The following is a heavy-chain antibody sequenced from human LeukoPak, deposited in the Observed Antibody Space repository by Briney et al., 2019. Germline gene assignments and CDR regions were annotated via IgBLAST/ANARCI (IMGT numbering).Heavy chain of an antibody. D-gene: IGHD3-9*01. CDR1: GDSVSSNSVT. CDR2: TYYRSRWYD. CDR3: ARASRPFILRYFDY. Sequence: SHTLSLTCAISGDSVSSNSVTWHWIRQSPSRGLEWLGRTYYRSRWYDDFAVSVKSRITITPDTSKNQFSLHLNSVTPEDTAIYCCARASRPFILRYFDYWGQGILVTVSS. J-gene: IGHJ4*02. V-gene: IGHV6-1*01.